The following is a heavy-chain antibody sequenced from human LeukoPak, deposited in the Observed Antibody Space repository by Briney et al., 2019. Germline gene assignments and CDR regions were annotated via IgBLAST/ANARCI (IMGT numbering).Heavy chain of an antibody. J-gene: IGHJ4*02. CDR3: AREGYCGGDCYVYYFDY. V-gene: IGHV1-69*13. Sequence: SVKVSCKASGGTFSSYAISWVRQAPGQGLEWMGGIIPIFGTANYAQKFQGRVTITADESTSTAYMELSSLRSEDTAVYYCAREGYCGGDCYVYYFDYWGQGTLVTVSS. D-gene: IGHD2-21*02. CDR2: IIPIFGTA. CDR1: GGTFSSYA.